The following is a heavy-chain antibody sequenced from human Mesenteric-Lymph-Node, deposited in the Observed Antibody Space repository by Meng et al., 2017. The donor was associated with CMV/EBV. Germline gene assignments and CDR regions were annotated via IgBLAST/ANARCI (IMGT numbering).Heavy chain of an antibody. CDR1: ADSGSTDSAA. CDR2: TYYRSKWYN. CDR3: TRDSRRYFDL. Sequence: AIAADSGSTDSAAWSWIRQSPSRDLEWLGRTYYRSKWYNYYAVSVKSRITINPDTSKNQFSLQLNSVTPEDTAVYYCTRDSRRYFDLWGRGTLVTVSS. J-gene: IGHJ2*01. V-gene: IGHV6-1*01.